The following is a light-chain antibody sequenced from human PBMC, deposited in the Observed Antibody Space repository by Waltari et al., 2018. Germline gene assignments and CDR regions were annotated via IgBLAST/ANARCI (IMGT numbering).Light chain of an antibody. Sequence: QTVVTQEPSFSVSPGGTGTLPCGLRSASVSTTYYPSSYQQPPGQDPRPLIYSTNNRSSGVPDRISGSILGNKAALTIAGAQADDESDYYCVLYMGGGILFGGGTKLTVL. CDR1: SASVSTTYY. V-gene: IGLV8-61*01. CDR3: VLYMGGGIL. J-gene: IGLJ3*02. CDR2: STN.